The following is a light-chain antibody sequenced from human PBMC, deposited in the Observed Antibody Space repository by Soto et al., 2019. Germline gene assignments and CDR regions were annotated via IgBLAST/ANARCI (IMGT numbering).Light chain of an antibody. J-gene: IGLJ2*01. CDR1: SSDVGSYNL. CDR2: EGS. CDR3: CSYAGSSTVV. V-gene: IGLV2-23*01. Sequence: QSALTQPASVSGSPGQSITISCNGTSSDVGSYNLVSWYQQQPGKAPKLMIYEGSKRPAGVSNRVSGSKSGNTASLTIPGLQAEDEADYYCCSYAGSSTVVFGGGTKLTVL.